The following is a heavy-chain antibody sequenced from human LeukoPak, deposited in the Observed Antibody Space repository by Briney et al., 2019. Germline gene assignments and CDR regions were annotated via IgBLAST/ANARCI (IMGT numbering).Heavy chain of an antibody. D-gene: IGHD3-22*01. CDR2: ISGSGGST. J-gene: IGHJ4*02. CDR1: GFTFSSYA. Sequence: PGGSLRLSCAASGFTFSSYAMSWVRQAPGKGLEWVSAISGSGGSTYYADSVKGRFTISRDNSKNTLYLQMNSLRAEDTAVYYRAKGRGYQDSSAKGGFDYWGQGTLVTVSS. CDR3: AKGRGYQDSSAKGGFDY. V-gene: IGHV3-23*01.